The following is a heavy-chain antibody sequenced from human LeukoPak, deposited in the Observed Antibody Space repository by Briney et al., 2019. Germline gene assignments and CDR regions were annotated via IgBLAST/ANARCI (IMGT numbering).Heavy chain of an antibody. D-gene: IGHD6-19*01. Sequence: GGSLRLSCAASGFTFSSYAMHWVRQAPGKGLEWVAVISYDGTNKYYADSVKGRFTISRDHSKNTLYLQMNSLRAEDTAVYYCARAYSSGWYGDFDYWGQGTLVTVSS. J-gene: IGHJ4*02. CDR2: ISYDGTNK. CDR1: GFTFSSYA. CDR3: ARAYSSGWYGDFDY. V-gene: IGHV3-30*04.